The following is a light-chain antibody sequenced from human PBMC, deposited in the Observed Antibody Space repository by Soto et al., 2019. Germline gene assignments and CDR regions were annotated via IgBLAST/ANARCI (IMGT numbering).Light chain of an antibody. CDR1: SVGASNY. J-gene: IGLJ1*01. Sequence: QSVLIQPASVSGSPGQSITISCTGTSVGASNYVSWYQHHSHRAPKLLIYEVSYRPSGVSNRFSGSKSGNTASLTISGLQAEDEADYYCSSYTSSNTLEVFGSGTKVTVL. V-gene: IGLV2-14*01. CDR2: EVS. CDR3: SSYTSSNTLEV.